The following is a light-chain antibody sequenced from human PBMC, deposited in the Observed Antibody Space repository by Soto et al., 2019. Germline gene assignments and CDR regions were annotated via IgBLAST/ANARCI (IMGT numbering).Light chain of an antibody. CDR3: HSFDSRLIGLL. CDR1: NSNIGAGYD. Sequence: QPVLTQPPSVTGAPGRRVTISCTGSNSNIGAGYDVHWYRQFPGTAPKLLIYGNINRPSGVPDRFSGSKSGTSASLAITGLQAEDEAHYYCHSFDSRLIGLLFGGGTKLTVL. V-gene: IGLV1-40*01. CDR2: GNI. J-gene: IGLJ2*01.